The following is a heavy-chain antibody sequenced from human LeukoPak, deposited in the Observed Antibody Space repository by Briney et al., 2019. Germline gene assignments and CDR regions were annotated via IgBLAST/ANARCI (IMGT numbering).Heavy chain of an antibody. Sequence: GGSLRLSCTASGFTFGDYAMSWFRQAPGKGLEWVGFIRSKAYGGTTEYAASVKGRFTISRDDSKSIAYLQMNSLKTEDTAVYYCTRESERSWSLFVPNYFDYWGQGTLVTVSS. CDR1: GFTFGDYA. J-gene: IGHJ4*02. CDR3: TRESERSWSLFVPNYFDY. D-gene: IGHD2-21*01. V-gene: IGHV3-49*03. CDR2: IRSKAYGGTT.